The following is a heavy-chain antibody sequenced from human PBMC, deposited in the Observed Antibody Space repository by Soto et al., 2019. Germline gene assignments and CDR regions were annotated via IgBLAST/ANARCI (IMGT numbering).Heavy chain of an antibody. CDR1: GGTFSSYA. Sequence: ASVKVSCKASGGTFSSYAISWVRQAPGQGLEWMGGIIPIFGTANYAQKCQGRVTITADESTSTAYMELSSLRSEDTAVYYCARKEQQQLGAYYYYVMDVWGQGTTVTVSS. V-gene: IGHV1-69*13. CDR3: ARKEQQQLGAYYYYVMDV. D-gene: IGHD6-13*01. CDR2: IIPIFGTA. J-gene: IGHJ6*02.